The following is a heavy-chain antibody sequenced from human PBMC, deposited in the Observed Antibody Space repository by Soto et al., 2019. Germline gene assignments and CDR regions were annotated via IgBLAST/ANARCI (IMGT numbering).Heavy chain of an antibody. V-gene: IGHV4-39*01. Sequence: QLQLQESGPGLVKPSETLSLTCTVSGGSISSSSYYWGWIRQPPGKGLEWIGSIYYSGSTYYNPSLKSRVTISVDTSKNQFSLKLSSVTAADTAVYYCARHVERLRYFDWLSGGMDVWGQGTTVTVSS. D-gene: IGHD3-9*01. J-gene: IGHJ6*02. CDR1: GGSISSSSYY. CDR2: IYYSGST. CDR3: ARHVERLRYFDWLSGGMDV.